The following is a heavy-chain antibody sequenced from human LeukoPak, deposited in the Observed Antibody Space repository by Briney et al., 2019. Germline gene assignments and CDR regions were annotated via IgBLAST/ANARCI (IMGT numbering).Heavy chain of an antibody. J-gene: IGHJ6*03. CDR2: IYTSGST. D-gene: IGHD2-15*01. CDR3: ARTLSGFYYYYMDV. V-gene: IGHV4-4*07. CDR1: GGSLSSYY. Sequence: SETLSLTCTVYGGSLSSYYWSWIRQPAGKGLEWIGRIYTSGSTNYNPSLKSRVTMSVDTSKNQFSLKLSSVTAADTAVYYCARTLSGFYYYYMDVWGKGTTVTVSS.